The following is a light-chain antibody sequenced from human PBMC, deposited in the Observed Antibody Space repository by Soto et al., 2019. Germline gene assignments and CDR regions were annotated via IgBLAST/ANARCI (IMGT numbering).Light chain of an antibody. CDR3: LQANSFPLT. Sequence: DIQMTQSPSFVSASVRDRVTITCRAAQGISTWLAWYQQKQGKAPKLLIYAASSLQSGVQSRFSGSGSGTDFTLTIGSMQHEDFATYYCLQANSFPLTFGGGTKVEIK. V-gene: IGKV1-12*01. CDR2: AAS. CDR1: QGISTW. J-gene: IGKJ4*01.